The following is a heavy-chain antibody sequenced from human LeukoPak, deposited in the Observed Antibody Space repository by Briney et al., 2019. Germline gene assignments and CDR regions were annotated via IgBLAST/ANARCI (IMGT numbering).Heavy chain of an antibody. CDR2: ISYDGNNQ. CDR1: GFAFSSLA. Sequence: GTSLRLSCAVSGFAFSSLAMHWVRQAPGKGLEWVAFISYDGNNQYYADSVKGRFTISRDNSKNTLYLQMNNLRAEDTAIYYCARVGSRYCSGANCYDGFWGQGTLVSVSS. CDR3: ARVGSRYCSGANCYDGF. D-gene: IGHD2-15*01. J-gene: IGHJ4*02. V-gene: IGHV3-30-3*01.